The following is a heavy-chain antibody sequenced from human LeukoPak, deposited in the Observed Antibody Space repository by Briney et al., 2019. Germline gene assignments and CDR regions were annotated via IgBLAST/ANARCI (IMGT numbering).Heavy chain of an antibody. V-gene: IGHV3-23*01. CDR1: GFTFSSYA. CDR2: ITGSGGDT. D-gene: IGHD3-22*01. CDR3: AKDPYVGGGYHFDS. J-gene: IGHJ4*02. Sequence: GGSLRLSCAASGFTFSSYAMNWARQAPGKGLEWASTITGSGGDTYYADSVKGRFTISRDNSKNTLYLQMNSLRAEDTAIYYCAKDPYVGGGYHFDSWGQGSLVTVSS.